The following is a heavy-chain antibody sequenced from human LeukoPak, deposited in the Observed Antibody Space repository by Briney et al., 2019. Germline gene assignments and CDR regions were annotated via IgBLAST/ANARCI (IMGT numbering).Heavy chain of an antibody. CDR3: ARRYCSSTSCLIDY. Sequence: GGSLRLSCAASGFTFSNAWMSWVRQAPGKGLEWVGRIKSKTDGGTTDYAAPVKGRFTISRDDSKNTLYLQMNSLKTEDTAVYYCARRYCSSTSCLIDYWGQGTLVTVSS. D-gene: IGHD2-2*01. CDR1: GFTFSNAW. V-gene: IGHV3-15*01. J-gene: IGHJ4*02. CDR2: IKSKTDGGTT.